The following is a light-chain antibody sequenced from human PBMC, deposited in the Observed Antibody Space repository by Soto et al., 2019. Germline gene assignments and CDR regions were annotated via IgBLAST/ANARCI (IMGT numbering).Light chain of an antibody. CDR1: SSDVGGYKY. Sequence: QSVLTQPPSASGSPGQSVTISCTGTSSDVGGYKYVSWYQQHPGKAPKLMIYEVNTRPSGVPDRFSGSKSGNTASLTVSGLQTEDEADYYCSSFAGSNDLRVFGGGTKLTVL. CDR3: SSFAGSNDLRV. J-gene: IGLJ3*02. CDR2: EVN. V-gene: IGLV2-8*01.